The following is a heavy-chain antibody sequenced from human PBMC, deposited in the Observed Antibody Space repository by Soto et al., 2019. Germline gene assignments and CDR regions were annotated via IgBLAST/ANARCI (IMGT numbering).Heavy chain of an antibody. CDR1: GYTFTSYA. D-gene: IGHD2-21*02. CDR3: ARICDGGDCPYGMDV. V-gene: IGHV7-4-1*02. CDR2: INTNTGNP. Sequence: ASVKVSCKASGYTFTSYAMNWVRQAPGQGLEWMGWINTNTGNPTYAQGFTGRFVFSKDTSKNQVVLTMTNMDPVDTATYYCARICDGGDCPYGMDVWGQGTTVTVSS. J-gene: IGHJ6*02.